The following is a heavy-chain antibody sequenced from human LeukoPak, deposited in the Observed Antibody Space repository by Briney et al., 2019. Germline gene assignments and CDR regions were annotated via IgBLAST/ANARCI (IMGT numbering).Heavy chain of an antibody. D-gene: IGHD2-2*02. Sequence: GAALKISCKGSGSNFSTYWIGWVRQMPGKGLEGLGIIYPGDSDTRYSPSFHGQVTISADKSISTAYLQWSSLNASDTAMYYCARLDCSTTSCYTGMGWFDHWGQGTLVTVSS. V-gene: IGHV5-51*01. J-gene: IGHJ5*02. CDR2: IYPGDSDT. CDR1: GSNFSTYW. CDR3: ARLDCSTTSCYTGMGWFDH.